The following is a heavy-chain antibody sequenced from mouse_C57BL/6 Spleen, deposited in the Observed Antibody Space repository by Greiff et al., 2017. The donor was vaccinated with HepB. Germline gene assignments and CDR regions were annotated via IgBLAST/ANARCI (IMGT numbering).Heavy chain of an antibody. J-gene: IGHJ1*03. CDR1: GYSITSGYY. Sequence: ESGPGLVKPSQSLSLTCSVTGYSITSGYYWNWIRQFPGNKLEWMGYISYDGSNNYNPSLKNRISITRDTSKNQFFLKLNSVTTEDTATYYCARGARYYGSEYFDVWGTGTTVTVSS. D-gene: IGHD1-1*01. CDR2: ISYDGSN. V-gene: IGHV3-6*01. CDR3: ARGARYYGSEYFDV.